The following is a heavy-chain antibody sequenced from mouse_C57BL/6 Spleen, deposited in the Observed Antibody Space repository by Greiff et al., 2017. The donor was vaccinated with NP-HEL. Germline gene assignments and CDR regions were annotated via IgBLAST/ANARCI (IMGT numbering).Heavy chain of an antibody. D-gene: IGHD4-1*02. Sequence: QVQLQQPGAELVMPGASVKLSCKASGYTFTSYWMHWVKQRPGQGLEWIGEIDPSDSYTNYNQKFKGKSTLTVDKSSSTAYMQLSSLTSEGSAVYYCARYQLGGPFDYWGQGTTLTVSS. CDR3: ARYQLGGPFDY. CDR2: IDPSDSYT. CDR1: GYTFTSYW. J-gene: IGHJ2*01. V-gene: IGHV1-69*01.